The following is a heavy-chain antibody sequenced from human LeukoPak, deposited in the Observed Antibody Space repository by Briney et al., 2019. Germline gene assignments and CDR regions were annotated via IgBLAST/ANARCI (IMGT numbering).Heavy chain of an antibody. J-gene: IGHJ4*02. CDR1: GGSISRSTNY. CDR3: ASGSGHLFDD. V-gene: IGHV4-39*01. CDR2: IYYSGST. Sequence: PSETLSLTCTVSGGSISRSTNYWGWIRQPPGKGLEWIGSIYYSGSTYYNPSLKSRVTISVDASKNQFSLKVSSVTAADTAVYFCASGSGHLFDDWGQGTLVTVSS. D-gene: IGHD2-15*01.